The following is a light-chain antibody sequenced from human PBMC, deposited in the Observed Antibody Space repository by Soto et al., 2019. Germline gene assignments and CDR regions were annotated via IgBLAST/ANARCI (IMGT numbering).Light chain of an antibody. CDR1: QSVTSKY. J-gene: IGKJ4*01. Sequence: IVLTQSPGTLSLSPGERATLSCRASQSVTSKYLAWFQQKPGQAPRLLLYDVSTRATGFPDRFSGSGSGTDFTLTISRLEPEDFAVYYCQLYGASPTFGGGTKVEIK. CDR2: DVS. V-gene: IGKV3-20*01. CDR3: QLYGASPT.